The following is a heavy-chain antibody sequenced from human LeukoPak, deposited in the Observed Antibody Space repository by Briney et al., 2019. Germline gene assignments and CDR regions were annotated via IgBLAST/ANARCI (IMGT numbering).Heavy chain of an antibody. D-gene: IGHD6-13*01. Sequence: PSETLSLTCTVSGGSISSYYWSWIRQPPGKGLEWIGYIYYSGSTNYNPSLKSRVTISVDTSKNQFSLKLSSVTAADTAVYYCAGLGALYSSSWYARYYYGMDVWGQGTTVTVSS. CDR1: GGSISSYY. V-gene: IGHV4-59*08. CDR3: AGLGALYSSSWYARYYYGMDV. CDR2: IYYSGST. J-gene: IGHJ6*02.